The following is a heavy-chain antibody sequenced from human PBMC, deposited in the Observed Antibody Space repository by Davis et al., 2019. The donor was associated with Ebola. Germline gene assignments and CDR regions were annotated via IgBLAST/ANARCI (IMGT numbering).Heavy chain of an antibody. CDR3: ATGAYYGPGYYFDY. CDR1: GGSISSGDYY. CDR2: ISYSGNT. D-gene: IGHD3-10*01. Sequence: SETLSLTCTVSGGSISSGDYYWNWIRQPPGKGLEWIGYISYSGNTYYNPSLKSRVTISVDTSENHFSLKLSSVTAADTAVYYCATGAYYGPGYYFDYWGQGTLVTVSS. V-gene: IGHV4-30-4*01. J-gene: IGHJ4*02.